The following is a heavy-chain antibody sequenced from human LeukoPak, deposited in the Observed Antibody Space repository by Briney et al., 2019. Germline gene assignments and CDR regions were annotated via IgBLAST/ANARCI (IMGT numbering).Heavy chain of an antibody. J-gene: IGHJ4*02. CDR2: INPNSGGT. D-gene: IGHD1-26*01. CDR3: ARDLIVGANPFDY. V-gene: IGHV1-2*02. Sequence: GASVKVSCKASGYTFTSYYMHWVRQAPGQGLEWMGWINPNSGGTNYEQKFQGRVTMTRDTSISTAYMELSRLRSDDTAVYYCARDLIVGANPFDYWGQGTLVTVSS. CDR1: GYTFTSYY.